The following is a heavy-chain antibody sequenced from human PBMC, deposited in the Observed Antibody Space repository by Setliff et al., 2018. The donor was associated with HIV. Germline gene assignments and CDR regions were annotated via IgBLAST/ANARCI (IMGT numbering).Heavy chain of an antibody. D-gene: IGHD4-4*01. CDR3: ARGKHDFSNYGSSDYFYYMDV. J-gene: IGHJ6*03. Sequence: SETLSLTCAVSGGAITTIRHYWFWIRQSPGKGLEWIGTRNSDSATTSVNPSLKSRVTISLDTSKKQFSLKVISVTAPDTAIYYCARGKHDFSNYGSSDYFYYMDVCGKGTTVTVSS. CDR2: NSDSATT. CDR1: GGAITTIRHY. V-gene: IGHV4-39*07.